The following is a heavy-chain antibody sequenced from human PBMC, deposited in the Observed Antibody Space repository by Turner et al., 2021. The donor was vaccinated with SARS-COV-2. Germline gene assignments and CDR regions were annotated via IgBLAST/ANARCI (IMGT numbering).Heavy chain of an antibody. CDR2: ISYDGSNK. J-gene: IGHJ6*02. CDR3: AKVSPNRGLRPYYYYYGMDV. Sequence: QVQLVESGVGVVQPGRSLRLSCAASGFTSSSYGMHWVRQAPGKGLEWVAVISYDGSNKYYADSVKGRFTISRDNSKNTLYLQMNSLRAEDTAVYYCAKVSPNRGLRPYYYYYGMDVWGQGTTVTVSS. CDR1: GFTSSSYG. V-gene: IGHV3-30*18. D-gene: IGHD5-12*01.